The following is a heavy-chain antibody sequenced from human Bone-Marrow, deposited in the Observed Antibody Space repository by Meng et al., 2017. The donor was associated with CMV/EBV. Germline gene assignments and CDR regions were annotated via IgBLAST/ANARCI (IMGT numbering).Heavy chain of an antibody. D-gene: IGHD3-10*01. Sequence: ASGFTFTNAWMSWVRQAPGKVLEWVGHIKSKTDGGTTDYAAPVKGRFTISRDDSKNTLYLQMSSLKTEDTAVYYCTREETGSGSYDYWGQGTLVTVSS. CDR3: TREETGSGSYDY. V-gene: IGHV3-15*01. J-gene: IGHJ4*02. CDR2: IKSKTDGGTT. CDR1: GFTFTNAW.